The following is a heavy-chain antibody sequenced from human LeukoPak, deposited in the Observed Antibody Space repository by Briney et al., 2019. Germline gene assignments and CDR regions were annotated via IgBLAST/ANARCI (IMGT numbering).Heavy chain of an antibody. V-gene: IGHV3-23*01. D-gene: IGHD1-26*01. J-gene: IGHJ4*02. CDR3: AKGSSGNWRSIDY. Sequence: GGSLRLSCAASGFTFSSYSMNWVRQAPGKGLEWVSVISDSGGSTFYADSGKGRFTISRDNSKGTLYLQMNSLRAEDTAVYFCAKGSSGNWRSIDYWGQGILVTVSS. CDR2: ISDSGGST. CDR1: GFTFSSYS.